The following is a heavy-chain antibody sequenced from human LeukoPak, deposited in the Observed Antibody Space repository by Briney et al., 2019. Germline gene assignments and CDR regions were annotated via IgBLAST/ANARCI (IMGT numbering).Heavy chain of an antibody. CDR1: GGSFSSYY. CDR2: IYYSGST. V-gene: IGHV4-59*01. J-gene: IGHJ4*02. D-gene: IGHD5/OR15-5a*01. CDR3: ASLPYLRGDY. Sequence: SSETLSLTCAVYGGSFSSYYWSWIRQPPGKGLEWIGYIYYSGSTNYNPSLKSRVTISVDTSKNQFSLKLSSVTAADTAVYYCASLPYLRGDYWGQGTLVTVSS.